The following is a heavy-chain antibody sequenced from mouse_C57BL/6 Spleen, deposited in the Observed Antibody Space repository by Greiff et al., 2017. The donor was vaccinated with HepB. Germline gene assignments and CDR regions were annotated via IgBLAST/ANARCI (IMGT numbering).Heavy chain of an antibody. CDR2: IHPNSGST. CDR3: ARGGEGYDYDLYWYFDV. D-gene: IGHD2-4*01. CDR1: GYTFTSYW. J-gene: IGHJ1*03. Sequence: VQLQQPGAELVKPGASVKLSCKASGYTFTSYWMHWVKQRPGQGLEWIGMIHPNSGSTNYNEKFKSKATLTVDKSSSTAYMQLSSLSSEDSAVYYCARGGEGYDYDLYWYFDVWGTGTTVTVSS. V-gene: IGHV1-64*01.